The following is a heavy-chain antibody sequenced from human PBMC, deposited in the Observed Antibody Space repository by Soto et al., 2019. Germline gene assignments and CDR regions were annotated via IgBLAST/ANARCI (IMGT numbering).Heavy chain of an antibody. J-gene: IGHJ6*02. CDR3: AIDFFGYYPTRASLV. D-gene: IGHD3-10*01. Sequence: PGGSLRLSCAASGFTVSSNYMSWVRQAPGKGLEWVSVIYSGGSTYYADSVKGRFTISRDNSKNTLYLQMNSLRAEDTAVYYCAIDFFGYYPTRASLVRCPATSLTV. CDR2: IYSGGST. CDR1: GFTVSSNY. V-gene: IGHV3-53*01.